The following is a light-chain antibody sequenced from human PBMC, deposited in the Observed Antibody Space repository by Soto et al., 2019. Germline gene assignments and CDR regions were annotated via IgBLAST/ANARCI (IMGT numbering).Light chain of an antibody. CDR1: QGVRSS. J-gene: IGKJ3*01. CDR3: LHPTSYTLT. CDR2: EIS. V-gene: IGKV1-17*01. Sequence: DIQMTQSPSSLSASAGNRVTITCRASQGVRSSLDWYQQKPGKAPKRLIYEISSLQSGVPSRFSGRGSGTEFTLSIRSLQPEEFATYYLLHPTSYTLTFGPWTKVDIK.